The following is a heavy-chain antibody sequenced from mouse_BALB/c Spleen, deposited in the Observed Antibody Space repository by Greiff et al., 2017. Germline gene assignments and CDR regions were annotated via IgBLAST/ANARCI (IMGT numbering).Heavy chain of an antibody. CDR2: IRLKSNNYAT. D-gene: IGHD1-1*01. CDR3: TPITTVAY. V-gene: IGHV6-6*02. J-gene: IGHJ3*01. Sequence: EVKVVESGGGLVQPGGSMKLSCVASGFTFSNYWMNWVRQSPEKGLEWVAEIRLKSNNYATHYAESVKGRFTISRDDSKSSVYLQMNNLRAEDTGIYYCTPITTVAYWGQGTLVTVSA. CDR1: GFTFSNYW.